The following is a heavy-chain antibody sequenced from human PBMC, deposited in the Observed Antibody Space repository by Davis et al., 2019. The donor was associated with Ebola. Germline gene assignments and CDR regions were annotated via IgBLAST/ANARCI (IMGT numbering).Heavy chain of an antibody. J-gene: IGHJ5*02. V-gene: IGHV3-30*04. D-gene: IGHD1-26*01. Sequence: GESLKISCAASGFTFSGSAMHWVRQAPGKGLEWVAVISDDATFKHYADSVKGRFTISRDNSKNTLNLQMNSLRAEDTAVYFCAKDHVSVGPTPNYFDPWGQGTLVSVSS. CDR1: GFTFSGSA. CDR3: AKDHVSVGPTPNYFDP. CDR2: ISDDATFK.